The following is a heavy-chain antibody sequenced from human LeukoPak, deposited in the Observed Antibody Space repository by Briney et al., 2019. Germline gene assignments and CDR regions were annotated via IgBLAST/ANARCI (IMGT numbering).Heavy chain of an antibody. Sequence: GGSLRLSCSASGFTFSSYAMHWVRQAPGKGLEYVSAISGSGGTTYYADSVKGRFTISRDDSKDTLFLQMNNLRGEDTAVYYCVKDLRAASAGWDLRGLDYWGQGTLVTVSS. CDR1: GFTFSSYA. V-gene: IGHV3-64D*06. D-gene: IGHD2-15*01. J-gene: IGHJ4*02. CDR2: ISGSGGTT. CDR3: VKDLRAASAGWDLRGLDY.